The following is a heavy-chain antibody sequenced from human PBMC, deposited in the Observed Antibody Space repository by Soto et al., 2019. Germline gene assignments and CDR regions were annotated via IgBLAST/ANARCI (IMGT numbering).Heavy chain of an antibody. CDR2: ISGSGGST. CDR1: GFTFSSYA. V-gene: IGHV3-23*01. CDR3: AKDRYTRGYADAFDI. Sequence: EVQLLESGGGLVQPGGSLRLSCAASGFTFSSYAMSWVRQAPGKGLEWVSAISGSGGSTYYADSVKGRCTISRVNSKNSLYLQMNILRAEDTAVYYCAKDRYTRGYADAFDIWGQGTMVTVSS. D-gene: IGHD2-2*02. J-gene: IGHJ3*02.